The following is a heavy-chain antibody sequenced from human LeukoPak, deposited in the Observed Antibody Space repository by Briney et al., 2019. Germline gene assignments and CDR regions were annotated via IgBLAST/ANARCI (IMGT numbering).Heavy chain of an antibody. D-gene: IGHD3-22*01. CDR2: INPNSGGT. Sequence: ASVKVSCKASGYTFTGYYMHWVRQAPGQGLEWMGWINPNSGGTNYAQKFQGRVTMTRDTSISTAYMELSSLRSEDTAVYYCARDASSYYYDSSGYYIYWGQGTLVTVSS. V-gene: IGHV1-2*02. CDR1: GYTFTGYY. J-gene: IGHJ4*02. CDR3: ARDASSYYYDSSGYYIY.